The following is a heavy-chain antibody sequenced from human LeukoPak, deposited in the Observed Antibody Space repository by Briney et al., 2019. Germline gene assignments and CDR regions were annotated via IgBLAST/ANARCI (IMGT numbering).Heavy chain of an antibody. CDR2: INSESKII. Sequence: GGSLRLSCAASGFTFSTCNMNWVRQAPGKRLEWVSYINSESKIIFYAGSVKGRFTISRDNAKNSLYLQMNSLRAEDTAVYYCATPPAASIAAVDYWGQGTLVTVSS. CDR3: ATPPAASIAAVDY. J-gene: IGHJ4*02. V-gene: IGHV3-48*01. D-gene: IGHD6-6*01. CDR1: GFTFSTCN.